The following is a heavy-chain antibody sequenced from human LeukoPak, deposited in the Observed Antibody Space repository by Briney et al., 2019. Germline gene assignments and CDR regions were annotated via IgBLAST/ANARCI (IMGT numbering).Heavy chain of an antibody. CDR1: GFTFSSCA. D-gene: IGHD6-13*01. CDR3: AKLSGITAAGTQDY. V-gene: IGHV3-23*01. CDR2: ISGSGDST. J-gene: IGHJ4*02. Sequence: PGGSLRLSCAASGFTFSSCAMSWVRQAPGKGLEWVSAISGSGDSTFYADSVKGRFTISRDNSKNTLYLQMNSLRAEDTAVYYCAKLSGITAAGTQDYWGQGTLVTVSS.